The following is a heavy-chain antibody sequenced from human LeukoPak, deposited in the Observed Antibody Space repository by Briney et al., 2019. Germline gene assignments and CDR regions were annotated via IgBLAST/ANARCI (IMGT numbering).Heavy chain of an antibody. J-gene: IGHJ3*02. Sequence: PSETLSLTCTVSGGSISSYYWSWIRQPPGKGLEWIGYIYYSGSTNYNPSLKSRVTISVDTSKNQFSLKLSSVTAADTAVYYCARLVSPVDTAMVLGAFDIWGQGTMVTVSS. CDR2: IYYSGST. CDR3: ARLVSPVDTAMVLGAFDI. V-gene: IGHV4-59*08. CDR1: GGSISSYY. D-gene: IGHD5-18*01.